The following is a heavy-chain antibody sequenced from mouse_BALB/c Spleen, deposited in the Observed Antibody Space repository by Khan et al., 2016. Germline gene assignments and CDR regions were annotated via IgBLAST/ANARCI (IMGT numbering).Heavy chain of an antibody. V-gene: IGHV1-9*01. Sequence: VQLQESGAELMKPGASVKISCKATGYTFSNYWIEWVKQRPGHGLEWIGDILPGYANSNYTENLKGKATLTADTSSNIADMQLSSLISEDSAVYYCARAWYSMDYWGQGTSVTVSS. CDR1: GYTFSNYW. CDR3: ARAWYSMDY. CDR2: ILPGYANS. J-gene: IGHJ4*01.